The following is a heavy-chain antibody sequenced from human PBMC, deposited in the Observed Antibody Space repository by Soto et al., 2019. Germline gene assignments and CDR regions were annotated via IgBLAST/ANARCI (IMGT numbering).Heavy chain of an antibody. CDR3: AEDAALHDDAFDI. V-gene: IGHV1-58*01. J-gene: IGHJ3*02. D-gene: IGHD6-25*01. CDR2: IVVGSGNT. Sequence: SVKVSCKASGFTFTSSAVQWVRQARGQRLEWIGWIVVGSGNTNYAQKFQVRVTITRDMSTSTAYMELSSLRSEDTAVYYCAEDAALHDDAFDIWGQGTMVTVSS. CDR1: GFTFTSSA.